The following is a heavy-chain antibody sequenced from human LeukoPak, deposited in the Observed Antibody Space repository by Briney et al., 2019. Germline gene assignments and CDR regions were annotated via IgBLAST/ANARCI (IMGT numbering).Heavy chain of an antibody. Sequence: GGSLRLSCAASGFTFANYVTHWVRQAPGKGLEWVAVTSPDEGLKFYGDSVKGRFTISRDNSKNTLDLQMNSLRAEDTAVHYCARARRSGGITLIRGVKDRGWFDSWGQGTLVTVSS. D-gene: IGHD3-10*01. V-gene: IGHV3-30*04. CDR3: ARARRSGGITLIRGVKDRGWFDS. CDR2: TSPDEGLK. J-gene: IGHJ5*01. CDR1: GFTFANYV.